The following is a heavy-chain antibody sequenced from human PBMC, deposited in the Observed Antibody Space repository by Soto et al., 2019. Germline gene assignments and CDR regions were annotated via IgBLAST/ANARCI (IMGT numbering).Heavy chain of an antibody. CDR2: MRKDGSEK. J-gene: IGHJ1*01. CDR1: GLTFGDYW. CDR3: AGGIGRTSDF. D-gene: IGHD2-21*01. V-gene: IGHV3-7*05. Sequence: EVQLVESGGGLVQPGGSLRLSCAASGLTFGDYWMSWVLQTPEKGLEWVANMRKDGSEKNYVDSVKGRFTISRDNARNSLYLQMNSLRGEDTAVYLCAGGIGRTSDFWGRGTHVTVSS.